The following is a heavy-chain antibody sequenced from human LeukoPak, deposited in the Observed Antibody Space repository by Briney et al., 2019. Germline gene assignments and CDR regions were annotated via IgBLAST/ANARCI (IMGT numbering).Heavy chain of an antibody. CDR2: IIPIFGTA. D-gene: IGHD2-2*01. V-gene: IGHV1-69*05. CDR3: ARDRIVVVPAATPYYYYCMDV. J-gene: IGHJ6*03. CDR1: GGTFSSYA. Sequence: SVKVSCKASGGTFSSYAISWVRQAPGQGLEWMGGIIPIFGTANYAQKFQGRVTITTDESTSTAYMELSSLSSEDTAVYYCARDRIVVVPAATPYYYYCMDVWGKGTTVTVSS.